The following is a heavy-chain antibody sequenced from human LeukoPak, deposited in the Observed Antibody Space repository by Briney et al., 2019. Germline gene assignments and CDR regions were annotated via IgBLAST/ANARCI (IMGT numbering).Heavy chain of an antibody. CDR1: GFTFSSSA. CDR2: ISGSGSGGST. D-gene: IGHD3-10*01. Sequence: GGSLRLSCAASGFTFSSSAMSWVRQAPGKGLEWVSSISGSGSGGSTYYADSVKGRFTISRDNAKTSLYLQMNSLRAEDTAVYYCARLRISMVRGVYSPPHWGQGTLVTVSS. CDR3: ARLRISMVRGVYSPPH. V-gene: IGHV3-23*01. J-gene: IGHJ4*02.